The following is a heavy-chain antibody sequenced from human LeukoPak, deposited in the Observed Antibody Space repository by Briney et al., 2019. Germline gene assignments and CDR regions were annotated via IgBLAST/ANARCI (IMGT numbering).Heavy chain of an antibody. CDR3: AIIGCYRGVCSSDI. CDR2: ISSSDTI. CDR1: TFSLTNYA. V-gene: IGHV3-48*01. Sequence: GGSLRLSCAASTFSLTNYAINWVRQASGQGLEWVSHISSSDTILYADSVKGRFTISRDNAKNSLYLQMNSLRAEDTAVYYCAIIGCYRGVCSSDIWGQGTMVTVSS. D-gene: IGHD2-2*01. J-gene: IGHJ3*02.